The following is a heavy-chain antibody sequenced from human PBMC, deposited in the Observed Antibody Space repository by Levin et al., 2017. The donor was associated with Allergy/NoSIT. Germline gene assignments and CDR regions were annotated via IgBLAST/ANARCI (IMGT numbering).Heavy chain of an antibody. V-gene: IGHV4-34*01. CDR3: ARGNYYGSGSYYLNWFDP. Sequence: RASETLSLTCAVYGGSFSGYYWSWIRQPPGKGLEWIGEINHSGSTNYNPSLKSRVTISVDTSKNQFSLKLSSVTAADTAVYYCARGNYYGSGSYYLNWFDPWGQGTLVTVSS. CDR1: GGSFSGYY. J-gene: IGHJ5*02. D-gene: IGHD3-10*01. CDR2: INHSGST.